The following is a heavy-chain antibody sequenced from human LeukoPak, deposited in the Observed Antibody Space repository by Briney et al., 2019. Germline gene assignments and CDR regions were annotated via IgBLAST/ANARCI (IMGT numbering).Heavy chain of an antibody. J-gene: IGHJ4*02. D-gene: IGHD5-12*01. V-gene: IGHV4-31*03. CDR2: IYYSGGT. CDR3: VGPGSRSGYDYGY. Sequence: SQTLSLTCTVSGVSISSGGYYWNWIRQHPGKGLEWIGYIYYSGGTSYNPSLKSRVTISVDTSKNQFSLKLSSVTAADTAVYYCVGPGSRSGYDYGYWGQGTLVTVSS. CDR1: GVSISSGGYY.